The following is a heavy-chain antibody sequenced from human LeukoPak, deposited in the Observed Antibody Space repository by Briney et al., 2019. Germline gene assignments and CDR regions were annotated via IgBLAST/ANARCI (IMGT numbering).Heavy chain of an antibody. D-gene: IGHD3-3*01. V-gene: IGHV3-30*03. CDR3: ARPNVLRHPLDDAFDI. CDR2: ISYDGSNK. Sequence: PGRSLRLSCAASGFTFSSYGMHWVRQAPGKGLEWVAVISYDGSNKYYADSVKGRFTISRDNSKNTLYLQMNSLRAEDTAVYYCARPNVLRHPLDDAFDIWGQGTMVTVSS. J-gene: IGHJ3*02. CDR1: GFTFSSYG.